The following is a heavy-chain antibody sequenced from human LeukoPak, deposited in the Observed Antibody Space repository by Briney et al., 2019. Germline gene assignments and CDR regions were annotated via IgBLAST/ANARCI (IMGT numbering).Heavy chain of an antibody. J-gene: IGHJ5*02. D-gene: IGHD2-2*01. CDR1: GGSMTSSSYY. CDR2: IYYSGST. Sequence: PSETLSLTCTVSGGSMTSSSYYWGWIRQPPGKGLEWIGSIYYSGSTYYNPSLKSRVTISVDTSKNQFSLKLSSVTAADTAVYYCATSRQLLDNWFDPWGQGTLVTVSS. V-gene: IGHV4-39*01. CDR3: ATSRQLLDNWFDP.